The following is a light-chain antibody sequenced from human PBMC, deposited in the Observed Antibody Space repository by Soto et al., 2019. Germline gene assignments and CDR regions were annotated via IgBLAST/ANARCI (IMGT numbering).Light chain of an antibody. V-gene: IGLV2-14*01. J-gene: IGLJ1*01. CDR1: SSDVGAYNY. Sequence: QSALTQPASVSGSPGQPITVSCTGTSSDVGAYNYVSWYQQHPGKAPKLMIYDVSNRPSGVSNRFSGSKSGNTASLTISGLQAEDEADYYCSSFTSSGTYVFGAGTKVTVL. CDR2: DVS. CDR3: SSFTSSGTYV.